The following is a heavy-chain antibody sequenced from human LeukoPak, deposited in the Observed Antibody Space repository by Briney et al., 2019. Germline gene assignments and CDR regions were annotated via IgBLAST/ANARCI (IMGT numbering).Heavy chain of an antibody. CDR3: ARETYDYVWGSYRYWYFDY. V-gene: IGHV3-66*01. D-gene: IGHD3-16*02. CDR1: GFTFSSNY. J-gene: IGHJ4*02. Sequence: GGSLRLSCAASGFTFSSNYMSWVRQAPGKGLEWVSVIYSGGSTYYADSVKGRFTISRDNSKNTLYLQMNSLRAEDTAVYYCARETYDYVWGSYRYWYFDYWGQGTLVTVSS. CDR2: IYSGGST.